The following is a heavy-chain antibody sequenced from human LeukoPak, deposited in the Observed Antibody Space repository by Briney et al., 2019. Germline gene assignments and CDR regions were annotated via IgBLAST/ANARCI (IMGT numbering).Heavy chain of an antibody. CDR2: IYYSGST. CDR3: ARHLSSGIYPGRFDY. CDR1: GGSIRSGNYY. Sequence: SETLSLTCIVSGGSIRSGNYYWGWIRQPPGKGLEWIGSIYYSGSTYYNSSLKSRVTISVDTSKNQFSLKLSSVTAADTAVYYCARHLSSGIYPGRFDYWGQGILVIVSS. J-gene: IGHJ4*02. V-gene: IGHV4-39*01. D-gene: IGHD1-26*01.